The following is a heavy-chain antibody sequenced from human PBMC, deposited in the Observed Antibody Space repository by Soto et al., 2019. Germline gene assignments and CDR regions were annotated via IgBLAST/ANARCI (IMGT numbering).Heavy chain of an antibody. V-gene: IGHV1-18*01. D-gene: IGHD1-26*01. CDR1: GYTFINYG. CDR2: LSAYNGDT. J-gene: IGHJ3*01. CDR3: ARWSAIVGGAEALDV. Sequence: ASVKVSCKTSGYTFINYGITWVRQAPGQGLEWMGWLSAYNGDTSSPEKLQDRFTMTTDTSTNTVYMDLRSLTSDDTAVYYCARWSAIVGGAEALDVWGQGAMVTVSS.